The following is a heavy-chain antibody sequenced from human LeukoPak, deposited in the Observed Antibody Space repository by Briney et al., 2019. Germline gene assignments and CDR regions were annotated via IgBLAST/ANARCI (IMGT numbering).Heavy chain of an antibody. V-gene: IGHV4-34*01. J-gene: IGHJ5*02. CDR2: INHSGST. D-gene: IGHD3-10*01. CDR3: ARVIKGITMVRGPFDP. CDR1: GGSFSGYY. Sequence: SETLSLTCAVYGGSFSGYYWSWIRQPPGKGLEWIGEINHSGSTNYSPSLKSRVTISVDTSKNQFSLKLSSVTAADTAVYYCARVIKGITMVRGPFDPWGQGTLVTVSS.